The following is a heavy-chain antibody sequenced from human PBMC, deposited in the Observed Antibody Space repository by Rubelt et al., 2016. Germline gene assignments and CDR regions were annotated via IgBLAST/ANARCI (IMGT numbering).Heavy chain of an antibody. J-gene: IGHJ4*02. V-gene: IGHV3-53*01. CDR2: IYSGGST. CDR3: AKDMDSSYNYFDY. D-gene: IGHD6-6*01. Sequence: PGKGLEWVSIIYSGGSTYYADSVKGRFTISRDNSKNTLYLQMNSLRAEDTAVYYCAKDMDSSYNYFDYWGQGTLVTVSS.